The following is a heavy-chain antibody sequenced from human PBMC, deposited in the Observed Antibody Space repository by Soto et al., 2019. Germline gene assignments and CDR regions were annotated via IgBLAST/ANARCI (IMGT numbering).Heavy chain of an antibody. CDR3: ARDDSGDRNVFDL. CDR2: IWGDGSRN. D-gene: IGHD4-17*01. J-gene: IGHJ3*01. V-gene: IGHV3-33*01. Sequence: QVQLVESGGGVVQPGRSLRLSCAVSGFTFRNYGMHWVRQAPGKGLEWVAVIWGDGSRNVHADSVKGRFTISRDNSKDTLYLQMSSLRDEDTGVYYCARDDSGDRNVFDLWGQGTMDTVSS. CDR1: GFTFRNYG.